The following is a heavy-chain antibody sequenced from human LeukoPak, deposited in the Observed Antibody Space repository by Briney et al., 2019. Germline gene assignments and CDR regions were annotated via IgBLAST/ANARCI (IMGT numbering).Heavy chain of an antibody. J-gene: IGHJ3*02. CDR2: INHSGST. Sequence: SETLSLTCAVYGGSFSGYYWSWIRQPPGKGLEWIGEINHSGSTNYNPSLKSRVTISVDTSKNQFSLKLSSVTAADTAVYYCARDTYDILTGYYKWAFDIWGQGTMVTVSS. D-gene: IGHD3-9*01. V-gene: IGHV4-34*01. CDR3: ARDTYDILTGYYKWAFDI. CDR1: GGSFSGYY.